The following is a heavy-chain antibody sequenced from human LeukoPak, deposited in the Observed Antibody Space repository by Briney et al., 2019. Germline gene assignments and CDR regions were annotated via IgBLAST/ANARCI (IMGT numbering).Heavy chain of an antibody. CDR1: GFTFSSFA. J-gene: IGHJ4*02. CDR3: ASSLGYSYGYGY. D-gene: IGHD5-18*01. V-gene: IGHV3-21*01. CDR2: ISSSSSYI. Sequence: GGSLRLSCAASGFTFSSFAMSWVRQAPGKGLEWVSSISSSSSYIYYADSVKGRFTISRDNAKNSLYLQMNSLRAEDTAVYYCASSLGYSYGYGYWGQGTLVTVSS.